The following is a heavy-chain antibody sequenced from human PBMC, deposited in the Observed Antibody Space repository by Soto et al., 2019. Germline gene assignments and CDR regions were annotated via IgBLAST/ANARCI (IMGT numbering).Heavy chain of an antibody. J-gene: IGHJ4*02. CDR1: GFSLSTSGVG. CDR2: IYWDDDK. D-gene: IGHD2-15*01. CDR3: AHSGSVVVVEPFFDY. V-gene: IGHV2-5*02. Sequence: QITLKESGPTLVKPTQTLTLTCTFSGFSLSTSGVGVGWIRQPPGKALGWLALIYWDDDKRYSPSLKSRLTITKDTSKNQVVLTMTNMDPVDTATYYCAHSGSVVVVEPFFDYWGQGTLVTVSS.